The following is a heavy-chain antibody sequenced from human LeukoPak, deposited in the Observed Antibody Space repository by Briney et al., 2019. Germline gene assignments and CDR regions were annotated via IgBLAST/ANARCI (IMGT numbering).Heavy chain of an antibody. J-gene: IGHJ5*02. V-gene: IGHV1-8*03. CDR2: MNPNSGNT. CDR3: ARRRITMVRGVNQNWFDP. D-gene: IGHD3-10*01. CDR1: GYTFTSYD. Sequence: GASVKVSCKASGYTFTSYDINWVRQATGQGLEWMGWMNPNSGNTGYAQKFQGRVTITRNTSISTAYMELSSLRSEDTAVYYCARRRITMVRGVNQNWFDPWGQGTLVTVSS.